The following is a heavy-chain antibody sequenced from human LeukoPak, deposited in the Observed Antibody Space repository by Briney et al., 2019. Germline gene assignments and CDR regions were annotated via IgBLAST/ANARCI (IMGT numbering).Heavy chain of an antibody. CDR3: ARGRYYYGSGSYYYYYMDV. Sequence: SVKVSCKASGGTFSSYAISWVRQAPGQGLEWMGGIIPIFGTANYAQKFQGRVTITTDVSTSTAYMELSSLRSEDTAVYYCARGRYYYGSGSYYYYYMDVWGKGTTVTVSS. D-gene: IGHD3-10*01. J-gene: IGHJ6*03. V-gene: IGHV1-69*05. CDR2: IIPIFGTA. CDR1: GGTFSSYA.